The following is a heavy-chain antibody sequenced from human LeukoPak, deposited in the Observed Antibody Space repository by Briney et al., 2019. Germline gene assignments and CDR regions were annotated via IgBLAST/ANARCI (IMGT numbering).Heavy chain of an antibody. CDR2: IYYSGST. CDR3: ARSGTFWSGDNWFDP. D-gene: IGHD3-3*01. CDR1: GGSISSYY. Sequence: SETLSLTCTVSGGSISSYYWSWIRQPPGKGLEWNGYIYYSGSTNYNPSLKSRVTISVDTSKNQFSLKLSSVTAADTAVYYCARSGTFWSGDNWFDPWGQGTLVTVSS. V-gene: IGHV4-59*01. J-gene: IGHJ5*02.